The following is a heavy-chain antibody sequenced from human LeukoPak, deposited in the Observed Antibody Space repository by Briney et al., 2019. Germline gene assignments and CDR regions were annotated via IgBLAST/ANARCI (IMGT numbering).Heavy chain of an antibody. V-gene: IGHV1-2*02. CDR2: INPNDGDT. J-gene: IGHJ4*02. CDR3: ARANFLCCSSSTCLFDY. D-gene: IGHD2-2*01. CDR1: GYTFTDYY. Sequence: ASVKVSCKASGYTFTDYYMHWVRQAPGQGFEWMGWINPNDGDTSYAQKFQGRVTMTRDTSISTAHMEVSRLRSDDTAVYYCARANFLCCSSSTCLFDYWGQGTLVTVSS.